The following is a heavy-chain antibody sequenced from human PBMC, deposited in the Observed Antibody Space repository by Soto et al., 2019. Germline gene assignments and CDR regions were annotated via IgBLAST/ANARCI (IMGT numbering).Heavy chain of an antibody. CDR2: ISGSGGST. V-gene: IGHV3-23*01. CDR1: GFTFSSYA. J-gene: IGHJ6*02. CDR3: AKQDSSSSIYYGMDV. Sequence: EVQLLESGGGLVQPGGSLRLSCAASGFTFSSYAMSWVRQALGKGLEWVSAISGSGGSTYYADSVKGRFTISRDNSKNTLYLQMNSLRAEDTAVYYCAKQDSSSSIYYGMDVWGQGTTVTVSS. D-gene: IGHD6-6*01.